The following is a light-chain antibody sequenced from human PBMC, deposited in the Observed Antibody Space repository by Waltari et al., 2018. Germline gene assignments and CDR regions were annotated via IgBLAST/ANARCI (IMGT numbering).Light chain of an antibody. Sequence: QSALTQPASVSGSPGQSITISCTGTSSDIGRYNYFSWYQQHTGKAPKVIIYDVSSRPSGVSNRFSGSKSANTASLTISGLQAEDEADYYCTSYTTSSVLFGGGTKLTVL. CDR1: SSDIGRYNY. J-gene: IGLJ2*01. CDR2: DVS. V-gene: IGLV2-14*03. CDR3: TSYTTSSVL.